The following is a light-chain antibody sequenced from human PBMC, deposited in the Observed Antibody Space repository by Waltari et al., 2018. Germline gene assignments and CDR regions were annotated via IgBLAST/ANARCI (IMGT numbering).Light chain of an antibody. CDR1: QGISNN. CDR3: QHYNNRPPYS. CDR2: GAS. V-gene: IGKV3-15*01. Sequence: EIELTQSPATLSASPGERVTLSCRASQGISNNLVWYQHKPGQSPRRLIYGASARATGVTERFSGSGYRTEFTLTISSLQSEDFAVYYCQHYNNRPPYSFGQGTKLDIK. J-gene: IGKJ2*03.